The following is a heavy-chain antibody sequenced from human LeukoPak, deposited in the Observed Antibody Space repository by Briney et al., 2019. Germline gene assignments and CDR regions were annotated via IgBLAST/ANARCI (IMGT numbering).Heavy chain of an antibody. J-gene: IGHJ5*02. CDR3: ARGYSGSYYLWWFDP. D-gene: IGHD1-26*01. CDR2: INPNSGGT. Sequence: ASVKVSCKASGYTFTGYYMHWVRQAPGQGLEWMGRINPNSGGTNYAQKLQGRVTMTTDTSTSTAYMELRSLRSDDTAVYYCARGYSGSYYLWWFDPWGQGTLVTVSS. CDR1: GYTFTGYY. V-gene: IGHV1-2*06.